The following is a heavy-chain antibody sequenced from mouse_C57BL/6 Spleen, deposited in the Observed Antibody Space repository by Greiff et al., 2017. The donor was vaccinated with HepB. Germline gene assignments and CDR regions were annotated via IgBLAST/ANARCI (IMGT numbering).Heavy chain of an antibody. CDR3: ARSYGNYGNFDY. J-gene: IGHJ2*01. CDR1: GYTFTSYW. Sequence: VKLQQPGAELVKPGASVKLSCKASGYTFTSYWMHWVKQRPGQGLEWIGMIHPNSGSTNYNEKFKSKATLTVDKSSSTAYMQLSSLTSEDSAVYYCARSYGNYGNFDYWGQGTTLTVSS. D-gene: IGHD2-1*01. V-gene: IGHV1-64*01. CDR2: IHPNSGST.